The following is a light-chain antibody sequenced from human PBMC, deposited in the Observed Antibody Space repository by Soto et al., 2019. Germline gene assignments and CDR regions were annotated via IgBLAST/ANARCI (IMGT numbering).Light chain of an antibody. CDR1: SSDVGSHNF. J-gene: IGLJ2*01. V-gene: IGLV2-23*02. CDR2: EVN. CDR3: YSYIGAIS. Sequence: QSALTQPASVSGSPGQSITTSCTGTSSDVGSHNFVSWYQQYPGKVPKLMIYEVNKRPSGVSNRFSGSKSGYTASLRISGLQAEDEADYYCYSYIGAISFGGGTKLTVL.